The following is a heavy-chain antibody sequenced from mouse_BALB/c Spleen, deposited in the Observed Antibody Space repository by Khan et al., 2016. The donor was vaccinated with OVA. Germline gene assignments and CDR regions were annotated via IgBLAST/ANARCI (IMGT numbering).Heavy chain of an antibody. D-gene: IGHD1-1*01. J-gene: IGHJ3*01. Sequence: EVKLLESGGDLVKPEGSLKLSCAASGFTFSTYGMSWVRQTPDKRLEWVATISSGGSYIYYPDSVQGRFTISRDNAKNTLYLQMSSLKSEDTAMFYCARLAYYYDSEGFAYWGQGTLVTVSA. CDR2: ISSGGSYI. V-gene: IGHV5-6*01. CDR3: ARLAYYYDSEGFAY. CDR1: GFTFSTYG.